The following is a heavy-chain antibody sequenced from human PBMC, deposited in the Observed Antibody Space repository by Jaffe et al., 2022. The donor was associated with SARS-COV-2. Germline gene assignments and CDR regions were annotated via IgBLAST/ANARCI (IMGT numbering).Heavy chain of an antibody. CDR3: ARDGSSSSSFYYDH. CDR2: IGSSGSPT. CDR1: GFTFSSCG. J-gene: IGHJ4*02. D-gene: IGHD2-2*01. Sequence: EVQLVESGGDLVQPGGSLRLSCAASGFTFSSCGMNWVRQAPGKGLEWLSYIGSSGSPTYYADSVKGRFTISRDNAKNSLYLQMSSLRDEDTAVYYCARDGSSSSSFYYDHWGQGTLVTVSS. V-gene: IGHV3-48*02.